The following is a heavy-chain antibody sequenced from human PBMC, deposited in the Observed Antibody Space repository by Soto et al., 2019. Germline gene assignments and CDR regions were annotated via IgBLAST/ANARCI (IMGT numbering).Heavy chain of an antibody. CDR2: ISGSGGST. Sequence: GGSLRLSCAASGFTFSSYAMSWVRQAPGKGLEWVSAISGSGGSTYYADSVKGRFTISRDNSKNTLYLQMNSLRAEDTAVYYCAKDLNWLFGYDSNHWYFDPWGRGTLVTVSS. D-gene: IGHD3-22*01. J-gene: IGHJ2*01. V-gene: IGHV3-23*01. CDR1: GFTFSSYA. CDR3: AKDLNWLFGYDSNHWYFDP.